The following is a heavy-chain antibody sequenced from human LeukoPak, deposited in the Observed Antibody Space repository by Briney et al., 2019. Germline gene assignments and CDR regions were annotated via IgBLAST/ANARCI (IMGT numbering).Heavy chain of an antibody. Sequence: PGGSLRLSCSASGFTFSSYAMSWVRQAPGKGLEWVSSVNDGDDNTYYADYLRGRFTVSRDNSRNTLWLQMNSLRAEDTAIYYCAKARGTTGWLPYFDYWGQGALVTVSS. CDR1: GFTFSSYA. D-gene: IGHD6-19*01. CDR2: VNDGDDNT. CDR3: AKARGTTGWLPYFDY. J-gene: IGHJ4*02. V-gene: IGHV3-23*01.